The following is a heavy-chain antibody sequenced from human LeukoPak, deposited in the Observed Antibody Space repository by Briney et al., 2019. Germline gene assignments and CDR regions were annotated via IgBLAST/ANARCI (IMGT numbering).Heavy chain of an antibody. J-gene: IGHJ4*02. CDR2: ISAYNGNT. D-gene: IGHD3-9*01. CDR1: GYTFTSYG. Sequence: ASVKVSCKTSGYTFTSYGISWVRQAPGQGLEWMGWISAYNGNTNYAQKPQGRVTMTTDTSTSTAYMELRSLRSDDTAVYYCARVLRYFDWSPYRRRYFDYWGQGTLVTVSS. CDR3: ARVLRYFDWSPYRRRYFDY. V-gene: IGHV1-18*01.